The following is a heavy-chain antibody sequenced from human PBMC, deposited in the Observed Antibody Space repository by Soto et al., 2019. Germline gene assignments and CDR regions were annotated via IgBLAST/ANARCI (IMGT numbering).Heavy chain of an antibody. J-gene: IGHJ6*02. CDR1: GYSFTSYW. CDR2: IDPSDSYT. Sequence: PGESLKISCKGSGYSFTSYWISWVRQMPGKGLEWMGRIDPSDSYTNYSPSFQGHVTISADKSISTAYLQWSSLKASDTAMYYCARLRHGEGYYYYGMDVWGQGTTVTVSS. V-gene: IGHV5-10-1*01. CDR3: ARLRHGEGYYYYGMDV. D-gene: IGHD3-10*01.